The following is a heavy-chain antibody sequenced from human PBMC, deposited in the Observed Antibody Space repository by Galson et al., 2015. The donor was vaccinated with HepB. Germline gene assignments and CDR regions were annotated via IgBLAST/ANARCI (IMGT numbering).Heavy chain of an antibody. Sequence: SVKVSCKASGGTFSSYAISWVRQAPGQGLEWMGGIIPIFSTANYAQKFQGRVTITADESTSTAYMELGSLRSDDTAVYYCARDSRDDSTGYYSLGGADYWGQGSLVTVSS. V-gene: IGHV1-69*13. CDR3: ARDSRDDSTGYYSLGGADY. D-gene: IGHD3-22*01. CDR2: IIPIFSTA. CDR1: GGTFSSYA. J-gene: IGHJ4*02.